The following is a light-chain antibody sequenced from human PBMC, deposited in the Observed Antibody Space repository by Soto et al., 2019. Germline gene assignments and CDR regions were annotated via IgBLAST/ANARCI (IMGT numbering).Light chain of an antibody. CDR1: SSDVESYNL. J-gene: IGLJ7*01. Sequence: QSALTQPASVSGSPGQSITISCTGTSSDVESYNLVSWYQQHPGKAPKLMIYEGSKRPSGVSNRFSGSKPGNTASLTTSGATADCEHTYSSSYTSGSSTRLYVGG. CDR3: SYTSGSSTRLY. V-gene: IGLV2-23*01. CDR2: EGS.